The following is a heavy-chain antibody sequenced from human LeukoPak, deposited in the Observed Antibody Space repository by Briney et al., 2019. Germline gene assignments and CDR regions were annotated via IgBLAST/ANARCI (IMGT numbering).Heavy chain of an antibody. Sequence: SETLSLTCTVSGDSISSYYWSWIRQPPGKGLEWIGYIYYSGSTNYNPSLKSRVTISVDTSKNQFSLKLSSVTAADTAVYYCARHGAAYCTNGVCAPGWYFDLWGRGTLVTVSS. V-gene: IGHV4-59*08. J-gene: IGHJ2*01. CDR2: IYYSGST. CDR1: GDSISSYY. D-gene: IGHD2-8*01. CDR3: ARHGAAYCTNGVCAPGWYFDL.